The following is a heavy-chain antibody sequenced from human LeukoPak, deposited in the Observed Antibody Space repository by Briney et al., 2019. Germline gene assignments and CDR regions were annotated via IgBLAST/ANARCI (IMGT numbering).Heavy chain of an antibody. CDR1: GFTFDDYA. Sequence: GRSLRLSCAASGFTFDDYAMHWVRQAPGKGLEWVSGISWNSGSIGYADSVKGRFTISRDNAKNSLYLQMNSLRAEDTALYYCAKDMDSDSSGLYAFDIWGQGTMVTVSS. J-gene: IGHJ3*02. CDR2: ISWNSGSI. V-gene: IGHV3-9*01. D-gene: IGHD3-22*01. CDR3: AKDMDSDSSGLYAFDI.